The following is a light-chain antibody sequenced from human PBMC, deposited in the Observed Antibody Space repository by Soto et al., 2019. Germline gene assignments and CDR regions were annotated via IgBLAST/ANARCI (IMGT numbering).Light chain of an antibody. J-gene: IGKJ1*01. CDR2: YTS. CDR1: QTVIINY. Sequence: LTHSPYTLSLSPLYRATLSFLSIQTVIINYLSCCQQRPGQAPSLLIYYTSTRATGFPARFIGGGSWTEFTLTISRLEPEDFAVYYCQQYGSSPTWTFGQGTKVDIK. V-gene: IGKV3-20*01. CDR3: QQYGSSPTWT.